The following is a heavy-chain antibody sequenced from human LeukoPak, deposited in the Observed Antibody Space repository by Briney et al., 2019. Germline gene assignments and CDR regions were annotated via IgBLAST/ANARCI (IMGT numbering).Heavy chain of an antibody. CDR2: INPNSGGT. D-gene: IGHD3-22*01. CDR3: ARDLDYYDSSGYYSL. J-gene: IGHJ4*02. V-gene: IGHV1-2*02. Sequence: ASVKVSCKASGYTFTGYYMHWVRQAPGRGLEWMGWINPNSGGTNYAQKFQGRVTMTRDTSISTAYMELSRLRSDDTAVYYCARDLDYYDSSGYYSLWGQGTLVTVSS. CDR1: GYTFTGYY.